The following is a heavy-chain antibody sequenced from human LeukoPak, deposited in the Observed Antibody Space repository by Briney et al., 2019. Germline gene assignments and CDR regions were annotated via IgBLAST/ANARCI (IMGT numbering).Heavy chain of an antibody. J-gene: IGHJ4*02. V-gene: IGHV3-74*01. Sequence: PGGSLRLSCVASGFTFNNYWMHWVRQAPGKGLVWVSRINTDESSTSYADSVKGRFTISRDNAKNTLYLQMNSLRAEDTAVYYCARSLQTTSIWNLDYWGQGSLVTVSS. CDR3: ARSLQTTSIWNLDY. CDR2: INTDESST. CDR1: GFTFNNYW. D-gene: IGHD1-1*01.